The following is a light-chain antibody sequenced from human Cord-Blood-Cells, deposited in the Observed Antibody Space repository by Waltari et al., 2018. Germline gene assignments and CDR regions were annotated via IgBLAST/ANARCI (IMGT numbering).Light chain of an antibody. CDR1: QSVSSN. Sequence: EIVMTQSPATLSVSPGESATLSCRASQSVSSNLAWYQQKPGQAPRLLIYGASTGATGIPARFSGSGSGTEFTLTISSLQSEDFAVYYCQQYNNWPMYTFGQGTKLEIK. CDR3: QQYNNWPMYT. J-gene: IGKJ2*01. V-gene: IGKV3-15*01. CDR2: GAS.